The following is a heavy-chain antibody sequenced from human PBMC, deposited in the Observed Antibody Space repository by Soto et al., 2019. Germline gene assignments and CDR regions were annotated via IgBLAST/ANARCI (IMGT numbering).Heavy chain of an antibody. V-gene: IGHV3-33*01. CDR2: IWNDGNGY. CDR3: ARRQISPPPRGAASARGGMDV. Sequence: VQLVESGGGVVQPGRSLRLSCAASGFTFNNYGMHWVRQAPGKGLEWVAVIWNDGNGYYYANSVKGRFTISRDNSKNTLYLQMSSLRVEDTAVYYCARRQISPPPRGAASARGGMDVWGQGTTVTVSS. D-gene: IGHD6-13*01. J-gene: IGHJ6*02. CDR1: GFTFNNYG.